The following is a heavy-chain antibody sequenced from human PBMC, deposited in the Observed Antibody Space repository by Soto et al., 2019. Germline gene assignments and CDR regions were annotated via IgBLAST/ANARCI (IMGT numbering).Heavy chain of an antibody. D-gene: IGHD5-12*01. CDR1: GGSISGSLYY. Sequence: QLQLQESGPGLVKPSETLSLTCTVSGGSISGSLYYWGWLRQPPGKGLEWIGSIFYGRSTYYNPSLTSRVSIAVVTSKNQFSLKLSSVTAADTAVYYCARLGGYSGYDPFDPWGQGPLVSVSS. J-gene: IGHJ5*02. CDR2: IFYGRST. CDR3: ARLGGYSGYDPFDP. V-gene: IGHV4-39*01.